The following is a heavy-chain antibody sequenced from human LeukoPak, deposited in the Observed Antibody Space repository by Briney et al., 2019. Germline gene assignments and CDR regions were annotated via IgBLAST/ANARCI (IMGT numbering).Heavy chain of an antibody. CDR3: ARGGRSSSSWYVIY. Sequence: GGPLRLSCAASGFTFSSYAMHWVRRAPGKGLEYVSAISSNGGSTYYANSVKGRFTISRDNSKNTLYLQMGSLRAEDMAVYYCARGGRSSSSWYVIYWGQGTLVTVSS. J-gene: IGHJ4*02. CDR1: GFTFSSYA. CDR2: ISSNGGST. D-gene: IGHD6-13*01. V-gene: IGHV3-64*01.